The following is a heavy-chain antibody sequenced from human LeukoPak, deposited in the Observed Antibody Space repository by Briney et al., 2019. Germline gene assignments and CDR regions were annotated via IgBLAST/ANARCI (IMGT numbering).Heavy chain of an antibody. D-gene: IGHD5-12*01. CDR3: ARGGSSGYDPFDY. CDR2: IYYSGST. CDR1: GGSISSHY. J-gene: IGHJ4*02. V-gene: IGHV4-59*11. Sequence: PSETLSLTCTVSGGSISSHYWSWIRQPPGKGLEWIGYIYYSGSTNYNPSLKSRVTISVDTSKNQFSLKLSSVTAADTAMYYCARGGSSGYDPFDYWGQGTLVTVSS.